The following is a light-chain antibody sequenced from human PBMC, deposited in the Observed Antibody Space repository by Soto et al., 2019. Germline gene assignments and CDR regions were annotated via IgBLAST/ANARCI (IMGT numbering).Light chain of an antibody. V-gene: IGLV2-23*02. CDR2: EVS. Sequence: QSVLTQPDSVSGSPGQSITISCTGTSSDVGSYNLVSWYQQHPGKAPKLMIYEVSKRHSGVSNRFSGSKSGNTASLTISGLQAEEEADYYCCSYAGSSTLEVFGGGTTLTVL. CDR3: CSYAGSSTLEV. J-gene: IGLJ2*01. CDR1: SSDVGSYNL.